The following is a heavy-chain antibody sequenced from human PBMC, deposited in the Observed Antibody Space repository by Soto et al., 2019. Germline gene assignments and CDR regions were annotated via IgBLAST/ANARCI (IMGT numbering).Heavy chain of an antibody. CDR2: ISGSGGST. CDR1: GFTFSSYA. D-gene: IGHD3-22*01. V-gene: IGHV3-23*01. J-gene: IGHJ5*02. CDR3: AKIEYYYDSSGLNWFDP. Sequence: GGSLRLSCAASGFTFSSYAMSWVRQAPGKGLEWVSAISGSGGSTYYADSVKGRFTISRDNSKNTLYLQMNSLRAEDTAVYYCAKIEYYYDSSGLNWFDPWGQGTLVTVSS.